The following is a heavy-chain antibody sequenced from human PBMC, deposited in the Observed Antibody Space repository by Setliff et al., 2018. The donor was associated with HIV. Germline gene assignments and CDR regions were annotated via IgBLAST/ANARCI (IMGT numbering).Heavy chain of an antibody. V-gene: IGHV4-59*03. CDR1: GGSISGYY. CDR2: IFYTGNT. CDR3: AKGAGFYGDYTFDH. Sequence: NPSETLSLTCTVSGGSISGYYWSWIRQPPGKGLEWIGTIFYTGNTNYNPSLKSRVTLSGGMSENQLFLRLTSVTAADTAVYYCAKGAGFYGDYTFDHWGQGRQVTV. D-gene: IGHD4-17*01. J-gene: IGHJ4*02.